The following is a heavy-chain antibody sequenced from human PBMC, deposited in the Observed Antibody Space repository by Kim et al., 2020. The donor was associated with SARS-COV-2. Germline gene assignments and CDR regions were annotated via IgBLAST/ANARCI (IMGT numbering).Heavy chain of an antibody. CDR2: IYYSGST. J-gene: IGHJ4*02. V-gene: IGHV4-59*13. Sequence: SETLSLTCTVSGGSITSYYWSWIRQPPGEGLEWIGYIYYSGSTNYNPSLKSRVTISVDTSKNQFSLKLSSVTAADTAVYYCARVSGYCSGGSCYQKYYFDYWGQGTLVTVSS. D-gene: IGHD2-15*01. CDR1: GGSITSYY. CDR3: ARVSGYCSGGSCYQKYYFDY.